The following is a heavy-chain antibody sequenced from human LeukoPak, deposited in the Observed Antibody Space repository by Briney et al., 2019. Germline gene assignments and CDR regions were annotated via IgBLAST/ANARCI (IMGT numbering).Heavy chain of an antibody. CDR2: IYHSGST. CDR1: GYSMTSGYY. Sequence: SETLSLTCAVSGYSMTSGYYWGWIRQPPGKGLELIGSIYHSGSTYYNPSLNSRVTLSVDTSKNQFSLKLSSVTAADTAVYYCARHGAFYYGSGSSGFDYWGQGTLVTVSS. V-gene: IGHV4-38-2*01. J-gene: IGHJ4*02. CDR3: ARHGAFYYGSGSSGFDY. D-gene: IGHD3-10*01.